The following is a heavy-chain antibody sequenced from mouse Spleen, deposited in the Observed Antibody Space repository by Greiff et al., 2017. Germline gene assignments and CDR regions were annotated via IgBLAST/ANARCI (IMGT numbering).Heavy chain of an antibody. Sequence: VQLKQSGPELVKPGASVKISCKASGYSFTGYYMNWVKQSPEKSLEWIGEINPSTGGTTYNQKFKAKATLTVDKSSSTAYMQLKSLTSEDSAVYYCARRELGLLYYFDYWGQGTTLTVSS. V-gene: IGHV1-42*01. CDR3: ARRELGLLYYFDY. J-gene: IGHJ2*01. CDR1: GYSFTGYY. CDR2: INPSTGGT. D-gene: IGHD3-2*01.